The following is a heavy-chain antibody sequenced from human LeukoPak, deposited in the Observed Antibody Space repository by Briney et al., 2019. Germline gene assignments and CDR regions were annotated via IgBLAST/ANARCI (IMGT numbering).Heavy chain of an antibody. V-gene: IGHV4-59*01. Sequence: SETLSLTCAVYGGSFSGYYWSWIRQPPGKGLEWIGYIYYSGSTNYNPSLKSRVTISVGTSKNQFSLKLSSVTAADTAVYYCAREAVVTATRYNWFDPWGQGTLVTVSS. J-gene: IGHJ5*02. D-gene: IGHD2-21*02. CDR3: AREAVVTATRYNWFDP. CDR1: GGSFSGYY. CDR2: IYYSGST.